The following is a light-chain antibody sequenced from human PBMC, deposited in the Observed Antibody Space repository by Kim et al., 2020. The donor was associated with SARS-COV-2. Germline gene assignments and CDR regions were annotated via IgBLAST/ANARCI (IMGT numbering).Light chain of an antibody. CDR2: GAS. V-gene: IGKV3-20*01. Sequence: SPGERATLPCRARQSVSSSYLAWYQQKPGQAPRLLIYGASSRATGIPDRFSGSGSGTDFTLTISRLEPEDFAVYYCQQYGSSPRTFGQGTKVDIK. J-gene: IGKJ1*01. CDR1: QSVSSSY. CDR3: QQYGSSPRT.